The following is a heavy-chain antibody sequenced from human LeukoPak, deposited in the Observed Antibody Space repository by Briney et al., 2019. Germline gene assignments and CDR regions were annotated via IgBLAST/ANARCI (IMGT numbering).Heavy chain of an antibody. CDR3: ARGLFLSGYLDAFDI. Sequence: GGSLRLSCAASGFTVNNKYMTWVRQAPGKGLEGVSLIYNDGRTYYSESVKGRCTISRDNLKNVLYLQMNSLKVEDTALYYCARGLFLSGYLDAFDIWGQGTVVTVSS. CDR1: GFTVNNKY. D-gene: IGHD3-22*01. CDR2: IYNDGRT. V-gene: IGHV3-53*01. J-gene: IGHJ3*02.